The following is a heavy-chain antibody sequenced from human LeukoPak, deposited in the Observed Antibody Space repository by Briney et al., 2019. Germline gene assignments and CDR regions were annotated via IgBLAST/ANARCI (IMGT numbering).Heavy chain of an antibody. J-gene: IGHJ3*02. CDR1: GGSISSYY. CDR2: IYYSGST. Sequence: SETLSLTCTVSGGSISSYYWSWIRQPPGKGLEWIGYIYYSGSTNYNPSLKRRVTISVDTSKNQFSLRLSSVTAADTAVYYCARDRPDAFDIWGQGTMVTVSS. CDR3: ARDRPDAFDI. V-gene: IGHV4-59*01.